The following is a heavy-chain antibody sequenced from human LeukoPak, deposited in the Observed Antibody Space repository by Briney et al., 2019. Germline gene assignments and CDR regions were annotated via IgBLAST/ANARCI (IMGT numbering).Heavy chain of an antibody. CDR1: GFSFSTYW. CDR3: ARDPPRLLWFGELSCGMDV. V-gene: IGHV3-7*01. D-gene: IGHD3-10*01. CDR2: IKQDESEK. J-gene: IGHJ6*02. Sequence: GGSLRLSCAASGFSFSTYWMSWVRQAPGKGLEWVANIKQDESEKYYVDSVKGRFTISRDNTKNSLYLQMNSLRAEDTAVYYCARDPPRLLWFGELSCGMDVWGQGTTVTVSS.